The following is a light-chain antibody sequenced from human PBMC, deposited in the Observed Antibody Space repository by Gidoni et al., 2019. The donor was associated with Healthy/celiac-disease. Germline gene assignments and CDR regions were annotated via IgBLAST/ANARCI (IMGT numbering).Light chain of an antibody. CDR1: QSISSW. Sequence: DIQMTQSPSTLSASVGDRVTITCRASQSISSWLAWYQQKPGKAPKLLIYKASSLESGVPSRFSGSGSGTEFTLTISSLQPDDFATYYCQQYNSYSPGFTFGPETKVDIK. CDR3: QQYNSYSPGFT. V-gene: IGKV1-5*03. CDR2: KAS. J-gene: IGKJ3*01.